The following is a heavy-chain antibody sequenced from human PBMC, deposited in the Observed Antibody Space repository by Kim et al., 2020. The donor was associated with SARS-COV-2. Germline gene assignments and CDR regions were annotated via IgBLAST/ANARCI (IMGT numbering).Heavy chain of an antibody. CDR3: ARGTTTADTYFYGLDV. V-gene: IGHV3-74*01. D-gene: IGHD4-17*01. CDR2: INNDGSII. CDR1: GFTFSSYW. Sequence: GGSLRLSCAASGFTFSSYWMYWVRQGPGRGLVWVARINNDGSIITYADSVKGRFTISRDNAKKTQYLQMNSLRAEDTAVYYCARGTTTADTYFYGLDVWGEGTAHTVLS. J-gene: IGHJ6*04.